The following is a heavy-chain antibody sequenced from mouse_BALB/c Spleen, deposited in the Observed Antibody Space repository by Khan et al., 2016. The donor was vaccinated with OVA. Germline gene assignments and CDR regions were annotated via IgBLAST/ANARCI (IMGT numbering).Heavy chain of an antibody. CDR2: ISYSGST. V-gene: IGHV3-2*02. CDR1: GYSITSNYA. Sequence: EVQLQESGPGLVKPSQSLSLTCTVTGYSITSNYAWNWIRQFPGNKLEWMGYISYSGSTNYNPSLKSRIYITRDTSKHQFFLQLNSVTTEDTATYYCARGNYYGYAMDYWGQGTSITVSS. J-gene: IGHJ4*01. CDR3: ARGNYYGYAMDY. D-gene: IGHD1-1*01.